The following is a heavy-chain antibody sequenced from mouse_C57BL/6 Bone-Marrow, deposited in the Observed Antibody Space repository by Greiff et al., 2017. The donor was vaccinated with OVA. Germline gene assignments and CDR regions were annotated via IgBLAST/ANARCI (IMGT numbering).Heavy chain of an antibody. D-gene: IGHD2-4*01. V-gene: IGHV1-61*01. Sequence: QVQLQQSGAELVRPGSSVKLSCKASGYTFTSYWLAWVRQSPGQGLEWIGNIYPSDSETHYTHNFKDKATLTVDKSSSTAYLQLSSLTSEDCAVYYGARGRGDDDEDVWYFDVWGTGTTVTVSS. J-gene: IGHJ1*03. CDR3: ARGRGDDDEDVWYFDV. CDR1: GYTFTSYW. CDR2: IYPSDSET.